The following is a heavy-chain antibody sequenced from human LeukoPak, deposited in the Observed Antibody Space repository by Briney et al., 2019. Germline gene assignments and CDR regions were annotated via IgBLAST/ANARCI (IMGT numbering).Heavy chain of an antibody. Sequence: SGPALVKPTQTLTLTCTISGFSLSTTGMCVSWIRQPPGKALEWLARIDWDDDKYYNTSLRTRLTISKDTSKNQVVVKVTNMDPVDTATYYCARSRRRDGFTDYWGQGNLVTVSS. J-gene: IGHJ4*02. CDR1: GFSLSTTGMC. CDR2: IDWDDDK. CDR3: ARSRRRDGFTDY. V-gene: IGHV2-70*11. D-gene: IGHD5-24*01.